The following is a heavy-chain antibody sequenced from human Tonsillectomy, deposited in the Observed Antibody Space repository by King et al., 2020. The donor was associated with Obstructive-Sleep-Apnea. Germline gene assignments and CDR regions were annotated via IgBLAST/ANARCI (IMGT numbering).Heavy chain of an antibody. Sequence: VQLVESGGGLVQPGGSLRLSCAASGVTFSTYSMNWVRQAPGKGLEGVSYISSSSSTLYYADSVKGRFTISRDNAKNSLYLQMNSLRAEDTAVYYCARLVATVTGPDYWGQGTLVTVSS. V-gene: IGHV3-48*04. D-gene: IGHD4-17*01. CDR1: GVTFSTYS. CDR3: ARLVATVTGPDY. J-gene: IGHJ4*02. CDR2: ISSSSSTL.